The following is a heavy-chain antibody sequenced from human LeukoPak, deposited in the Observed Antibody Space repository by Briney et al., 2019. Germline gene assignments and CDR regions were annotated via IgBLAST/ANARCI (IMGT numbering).Heavy chain of an antibody. Sequence: PSETLSLTCSVSGGSISSYYWGWVRQPPGKGLEWIGGIYHSGSTYYNPSLKSRVTISVDTSKNQFFLKLRSVTAADTAVYYCARGQARLSWFDPWGQGTLVTVSS. CDR1: GGSISSYY. CDR3: ARGQARLSWFDP. CDR2: IYHSGST. V-gene: IGHV4-38-2*02. J-gene: IGHJ5*02. D-gene: IGHD6-19*01.